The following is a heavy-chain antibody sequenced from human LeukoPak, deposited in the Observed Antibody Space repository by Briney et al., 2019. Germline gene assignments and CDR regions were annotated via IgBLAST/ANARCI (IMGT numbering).Heavy chain of an antibody. D-gene: IGHD5-12*01. CDR1: GFTFSSYA. CDR3: AKPGYSGYDRGYYFDY. Sequence: PGGSLRLSCAASGFTFSSYAMNWVRQAPGKGLEWVSAISGSDGRTYYADSVKGRFTISRDNSKNTLYLQMNSLRAEDTAVYYCAKPGYSGYDRGYYFDYWGQGTLVTVSS. J-gene: IGHJ4*02. CDR2: ISGSDGRT. V-gene: IGHV3-23*01.